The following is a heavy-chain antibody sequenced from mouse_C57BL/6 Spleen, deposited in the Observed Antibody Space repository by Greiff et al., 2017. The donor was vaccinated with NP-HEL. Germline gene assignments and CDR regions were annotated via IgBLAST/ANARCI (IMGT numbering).Heavy chain of an antibody. CDR1: GFNIKDYY. Sequence: EVQLQQSGAELVKPGASVKLSCTASGFNIKDYYMHWVKQRTEQGLEWIGRIDPEDGETKYDPKFQGKATITADTSYNTAYLKLSSLTSEDTAVYYGARDGDYPYRGQGTTLTVSS. J-gene: IGHJ2*01. D-gene: IGHD2-13*01. CDR3: ARDGDYPY. CDR2: IDPEDGET. V-gene: IGHV14-2*01.